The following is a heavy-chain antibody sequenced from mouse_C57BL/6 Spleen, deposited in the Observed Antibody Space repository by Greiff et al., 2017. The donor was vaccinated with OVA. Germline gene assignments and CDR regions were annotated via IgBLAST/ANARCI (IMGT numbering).Heavy chain of an antibody. J-gene: IGHJ4*01. D-gene: IGHD1-1*01. Sequence: EVQGVESGGDLVKPGGSLKLSCAASGFTFSSYGMSWVRQTPDKRLEWVATISSGGSYTYYPDSVKGRFTISRDNAKNTLYLQMSSLKSEDTAMYYCARHIYYGSSDYYAMDYWGQGTSVTVSS. CDR3: ARHIYYGSSDYYAMDY. V-gene: IGHV5-6*01. CDR1: GFTFSSYG. CDR2: ISSGGSYT.